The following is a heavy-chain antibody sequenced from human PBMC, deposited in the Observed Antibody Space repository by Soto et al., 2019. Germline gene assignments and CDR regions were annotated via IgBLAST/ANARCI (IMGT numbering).Heavy chain of an antibody. CDR3: AVWSALTQYYFDS. D-gene: IGHD3-3*01. Sequence: SRPLAGAVAGASFSGSYWCWIRQPQGKGLEWIGYAYYSATTVCNASPKSRVSISEXXXKXXAXLRLNSXTPAXKAVYYCAVWSALTQYYFDSWGHGTLVTVS. J-gene: IGHJ4*01. V-gene: IGHV4-59*13. CDR2: AYYSATT. CDR1: GASFSGSY.